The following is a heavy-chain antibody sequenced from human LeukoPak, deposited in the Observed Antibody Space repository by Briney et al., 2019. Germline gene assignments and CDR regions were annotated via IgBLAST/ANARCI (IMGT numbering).Heavy chain of an antibody. V-gene: IGHV4-59*11. CDR2: IYYSGST. D-gene: IGHD3-9*01. CDR3: ARGRYFDWLPDY. Sequence: SETLSLTCTVSGGSISSHYWSWIRQPPGKGLEWTGYIYYSGSTNYNPSLKSRVTISVDTSKNQFSLKLSSVTAADTAVYYCARGRYFDWLPDYWGRGTLVTVSS. J-gene: IGHJ4*02. CDR1: GGSISSHY.